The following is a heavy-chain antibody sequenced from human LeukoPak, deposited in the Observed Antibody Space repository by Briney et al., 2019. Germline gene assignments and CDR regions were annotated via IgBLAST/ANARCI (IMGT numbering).Heavy chain of an antibody. J-gene: IGHJ4*02. V-gene: IGHV4-4*09. CDR2: THTSGDT. CDR3: ARGFYYDSSVRDFDY. CDR1: GGSISGYH. Sequence: SETLSLTCSVFGGSISGYHWSWLRQSPGKGLEWIAYTHTSGDTVYNPSLRSRINISLDTFKNQVFLKLNSVTAADTAVYYCARGFYYDSSVRDFDYWGQGTLVTVSS. D-gene: IGHD3-22*01.